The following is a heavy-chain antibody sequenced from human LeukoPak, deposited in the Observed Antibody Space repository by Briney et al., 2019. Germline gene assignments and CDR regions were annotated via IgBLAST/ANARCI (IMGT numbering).Heavy chain of an antibody. J-gene: IGHJ4*02. CDR2: IRYDGSNK. D-gene: IGHD3-10*01. CDR1: GFTFSSYG. CDR3: ASHYGSGTLGRREGDC. V-gene: IGHV3-30*02. Sequence: GGSLRLSCAASGFTFSSYGMHWVRQAPGKWLEWVAFIRYDGSNKYYADSVKGRFTISRDNSKNTLNLQMNSLRAEDTAVYYCASHYGSGTLGRREGDCWGQGTLVTVSS.